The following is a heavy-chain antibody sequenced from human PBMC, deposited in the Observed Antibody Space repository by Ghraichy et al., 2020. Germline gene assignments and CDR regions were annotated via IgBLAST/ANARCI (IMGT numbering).Heavy chain of an antibody. Sequence: GGSLRLSCAASGFTFSSYAMHWVRQAPGKGLEWVAVISYDGSNKYYADSVKGRFTISRDNSKNTLYLQMNSLRAEDTAVYYCARDWYIPDFSTRLVGGMDVWGQGTTVTVSS. J-gene: IGHJ6*02. CDR2: ISYDGSNK. CDR1: GFTFSSYA. D-gene: IGHD3-3*01. V-gene: IGHV3-30*04. CDR3: ARDWYIPDFSTRLVGGMDV.